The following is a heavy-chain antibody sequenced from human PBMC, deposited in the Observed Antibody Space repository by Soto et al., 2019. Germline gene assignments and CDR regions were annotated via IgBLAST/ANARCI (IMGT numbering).Heavy chain of an antibody. V-gene: IGHV1-69*01. CDR2: IIPIFGTA. J-gene: IGHJ6*02. Sequence: QVQLVQSGAEVKKPGSSVKVSCKASGGTFSSYAISWVRQAPGQGLEWRGGIIPIFGTANYAQKFQGRVTITADESTSTAYMELSSLRSEDTAVYYCATSIVVVPAVLYYYYGMDVWGQGTTVTVSS. CDR3: ATSIVVVPAVLYYYYGMDV. D-gene: IGHD2-2*01. CDR1: GGTFSSYA.